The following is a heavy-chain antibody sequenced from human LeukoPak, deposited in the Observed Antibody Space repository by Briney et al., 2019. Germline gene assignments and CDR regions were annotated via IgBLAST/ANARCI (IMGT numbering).Heavy chain of an antibody. J-gene: IGHJ4*02. D-gene: IGHD3-22*01. CDR3: ARSSSGYYRILDY. Sequence: SETLSLTCTVSGGSISSSSYYWGWIRQPPGKGLEWIGFIYYSGSTYYNPSLKSRVTISVDTSKNQFSLKLSSVTAADTAVYYCARSSSGYYRILDYWGQGTLVTVSS. V-gene: IGHV4-39*07. CDR1: GGSISSSSYY. CDR2: IYYSGST.